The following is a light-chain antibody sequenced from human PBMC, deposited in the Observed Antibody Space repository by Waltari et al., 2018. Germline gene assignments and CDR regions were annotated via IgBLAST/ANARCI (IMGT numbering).Light chain of an antibody. J-gene: IGLJ3*02. CDR3: CSYAGDSTWV. Sequence: QSALTQPASVSGSPGQSITISCTGTSGDIGDFDFVSWYQQYPGKAPKSIIYEVTKRPSGVSNRFSGSESGNTASLTISGLQAEDEAHYYCCSYAGDSTWVFGGGTKLTVL. V-gene: IGLV2-23*02. CDR1: SGDIGDFDF. CDR2: EVT.